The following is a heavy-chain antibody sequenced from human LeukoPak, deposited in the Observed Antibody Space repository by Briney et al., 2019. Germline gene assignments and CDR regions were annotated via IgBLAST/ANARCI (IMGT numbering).Heavy chain of an antibody. CDR1: GFSISSYD. Sequence: AGTLSLTCTVSGFSISSYDWSWIRQPPGKGLEWLGYIDYSMITNFNPSHMSHVTISVDTSMLQCSLKLSSVHLEDTAVYYCARGNYDYVWGSYRPLYYYYGMDVWGKGTTVNVSS. D-gene: IGHD3-16*02. J-gene: IGHJ6*04. CDR3: ARGNYDYVWGSYRPLYYYYGMDV. V-gene: IGHV4-59*01. CDR2: IDYSMIT.